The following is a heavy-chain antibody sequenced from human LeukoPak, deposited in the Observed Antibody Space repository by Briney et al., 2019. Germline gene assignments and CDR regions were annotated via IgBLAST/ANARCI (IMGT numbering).Heavy chain of an antibody. CDR2: ISNDGSHR. CDR1: GFTFSSFS. J-gene: IGHJ4*02. V-gene: IGHV3-30*04. CDR3: ARDPNRLADYGGDYFDH. D-gene: IGHD4-23*01. Sequence: GGSLRLSCAASGFTFSSFSMHWVRQAPGNGLEWVAVISNDGSHRYYADSVKGRFTISRDNSKNTLSLEMNTPRPEDTALFYCARDPNRLADYGGDYFDHWGQGTLVTVSS.